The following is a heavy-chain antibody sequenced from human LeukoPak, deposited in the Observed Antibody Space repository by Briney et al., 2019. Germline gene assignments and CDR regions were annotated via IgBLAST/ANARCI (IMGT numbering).Heavy chain of an antibody. CDR1: GGSISSYY. CDR3: ARVGYSSSWYSDYYYYMDV. Sequence: SETLSLTCTVSGGSISSYYWSWIRQPPGKGLEWIGYIYYSGSTNYNPSLKSRVTISVDTSKNQFSLKLSSVTAADTAVYYCARVGYSSSWYSDYYYYMDVWGKGTTVTISS. J-gene: IGHJ6*03. V-gene: IGHV4-59*01. D-gene: IGHD6-13*01. CDR2: IYYSGST.